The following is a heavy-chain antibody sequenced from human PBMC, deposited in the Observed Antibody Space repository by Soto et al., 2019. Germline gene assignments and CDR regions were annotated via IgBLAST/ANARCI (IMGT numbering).Heavy chain of an antibody. CDR2: INHSGFT. D-gene: IGHD2-21*02. Sequence: SETLSLTCAVYGGSFSGYYWSWIRQPPGKGLDWIGEINHSGFTNYNPSLKSRVTISVDTSKNQFSLKLSSVTAADTAVYYCARRPLAYCGGDCYSGAVDIWGQGTMVTLS. CDR3: ARRPLAYCGGDCYSGAVDI. V-gene: IGHV4-34*01. J-gene: IGHJ3*02. CDR1: GGSFSGYY.